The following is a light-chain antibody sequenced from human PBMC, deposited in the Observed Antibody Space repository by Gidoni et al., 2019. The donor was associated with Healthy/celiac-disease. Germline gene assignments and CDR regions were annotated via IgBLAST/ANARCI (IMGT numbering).Light chain of an antibody. CDR1: SSNIGAGYD. V-gene: IGLV1-40*01. CDR3: QSFDSGLSGPVV. J-gene: IGLJ2*01. Sequence: QSVLPQPPSVSGAHGQRVTISCTGASSNIGAGYDVHWYQQLPGSAPKLLIFGNNTRPSGVPDRFSSSKSGASASLAITGLQAEDEADYYCQSFDSGLSGPVVFGGGTKLTVL. CDR2: GNN.